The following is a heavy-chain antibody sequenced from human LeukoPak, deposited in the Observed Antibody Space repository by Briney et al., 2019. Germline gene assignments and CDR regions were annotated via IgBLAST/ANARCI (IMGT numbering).Heavy chain of an antibody. CDR2: ISGSGGST. CDR1: GFTFSSYA. D-gene: IGHD2-21*02. Sequence: GSLRLSCAASGFTFSSYAMSWVRQAPGKGLEWVSAISGSGGSTYYADSVKGRFTISRDNSKNTLYLQMNSLRAEDTAVYYCAKGVVTAIIYYYYMDVWGKGTTVTVSS. J-gene: IGHJ6*03. CDR3: AKGVVTAIIYYYYMDV. V-gene: IGHV3-23*01.